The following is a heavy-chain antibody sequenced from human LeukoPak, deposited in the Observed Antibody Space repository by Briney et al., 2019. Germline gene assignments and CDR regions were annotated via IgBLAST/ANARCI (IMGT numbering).Heavy chain of an antibody. CDR1: GFILSDYY. J-gene: IGHJ4*02. D-gene: IGHD1-26*01. CDR3: ARGAMKTNYYHDYFDY. V-gene: IGHV3-11*04. CDR2: MSIDGSSR. Sequence: PGGSLRLSCAGSGFILSDYYMSWIRQAPGKGLEWLSYMSIDGSSRYYADSVKGRFTISRDNAKNSLYLQMNSLRVEDTAVYYCARGAMKTNYYHDYFDYWGQGTLVTVSS.